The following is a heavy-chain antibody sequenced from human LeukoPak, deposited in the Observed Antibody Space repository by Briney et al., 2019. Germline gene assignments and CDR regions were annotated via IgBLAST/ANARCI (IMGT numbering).Heavy chain of an antibody. CDR2: TYYRSKWYN. CDR1: GDSVSSNSAA. Sequence: SQTLSLTCAISGDSVSSNSAAWNWIRQSPSRGLEWLGRTYYRSKWYNDYAVSVKSRITIKPDTSKNQFSLQLNSVTPEDTAVYYCARDIAAAGSYYYYYMDVWGKGTTVTISS. D-gene: IGHD6-13*01. J-gene: IGHJ6*03. CDR3: ARDIAAAGSYYYYYMDV. V-gene: IGHV6-1*01.